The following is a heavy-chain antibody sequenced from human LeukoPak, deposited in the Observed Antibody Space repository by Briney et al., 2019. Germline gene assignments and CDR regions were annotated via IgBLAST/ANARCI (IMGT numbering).Heavy chain of an antibody. J-gene: IGHJ4*02. Sequence: QPGGSLRLSCAASGSTFSSYSMNWVRQAPGKGLKWVSAIIGSGLTTYYADSVKGRFTISRDNSKNTLYLQMNSLRAEDTAVYYCAKDLSPGPDWGQGTLVTVSS. CDR2: IIGSGLTT. CDR1: GSTFSSYS. CDR3: AKDLSPGPD. V-gene: IGHV3-23*01.